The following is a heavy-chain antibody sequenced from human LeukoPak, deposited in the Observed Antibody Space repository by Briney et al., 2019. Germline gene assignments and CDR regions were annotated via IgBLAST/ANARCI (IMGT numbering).Heavy chain of an antibody. Sequence: ASVTVSCKASGYTFTGYYMHWVRQAPGQGLEWMGWINPNSGGTNYAQKFQGRVTVTRDTSISTAYMELSRLRSDDTAVYYCASSKVGATAFDYWGQGTLVTVSS. CDR1: GYTFTGYY. CDR3: ASSKVGATAFDY. J-gene: IGHJ4*02. V-gene: IGHV1-2*02. D-gene: IGHD1-26*01. CDR2: INPNSGGT.